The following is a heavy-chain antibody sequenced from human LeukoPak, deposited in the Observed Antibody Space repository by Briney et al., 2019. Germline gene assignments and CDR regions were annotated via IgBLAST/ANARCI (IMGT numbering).Heavy chain of an antibody. V-gene: IGHV3-23*01. D-gene: IGHD2-21*02. CDR2: ISASGGTT. Sequence: GGSLRLSCAASGFTFSSYAMSWVRQAPGKGLQWVSAISASGGTTYYADSVKGRFTISRDNAKNSLYLQMNSLRAEDTAVYYCARGRGCSPGGDCYVKDYWGQGTLVTVSS. CDR1: GFTFSSYA. J-gene: IGHJ4*02. CDR3: ARGRGCSPGGDCYVKDY.